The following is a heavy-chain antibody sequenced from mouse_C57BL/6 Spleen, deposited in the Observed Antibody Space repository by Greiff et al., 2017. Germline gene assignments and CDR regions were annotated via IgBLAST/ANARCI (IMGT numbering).Heavy chain of an antibody. CDR2: IDPSDSET. V-gene: IGHV1-52*01. D-gene: IGHD1-1*01. CDR3: AIRGSSYDYAMDY. J-gene: IGHJ4*01. Sequence: QVQLQQPGAELVRPGSSVKLSCKASGYTFTSYWMHWVKQRPIQGLEWIGNIDPSDSETHYNQKFKDKAPLTVDKSSSTAYMQLSSLTSEDSAVYYCAIRGSSYDYAMDYWGQGTSVTVSS. CDR1: GYTFTSYW.